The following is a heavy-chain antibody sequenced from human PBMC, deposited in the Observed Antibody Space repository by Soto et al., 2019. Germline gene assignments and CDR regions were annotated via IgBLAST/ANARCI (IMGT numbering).Heavy chain of an antibody. Sequence: GGSLRLSCAASGLTFRSYWMHWVRQAPGKGLVWVSRTNTDGSVAMYVDSVKGRFTISRDNAKNTLYLHMNSLRAEDTAVYYCARGYTNYYGSGTYYRPYWGQGTLVTVSS. CDR1: GLTFRSYW. CDR2: TNTDGSVA. CDR3: ARGYTNYYGSGTYYRPY. J-gene: IGHJ4*02. D-gene: IGHD3-10*01. V-gene: IGHV3-74*03.